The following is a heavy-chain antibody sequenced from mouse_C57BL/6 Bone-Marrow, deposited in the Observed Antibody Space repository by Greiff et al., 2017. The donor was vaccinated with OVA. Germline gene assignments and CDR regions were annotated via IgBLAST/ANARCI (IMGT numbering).Heavy chain of an antibody. CDR1: GYTFTSYT. CDR2: INPSSGYT. CDR3: ARGGYYYGSPWYFDY. V-gene: IGHV1-4*01. D-gene: IGHD1-1*01. J-gene: IGHJ2*01. Sequence: VQRVESGAELARPGASVKMSCKASGYTFTSYTMHWVKQRPGQGLEWIGYINPSSGYTKYNQKFKDKATLTADKSSSTAYMQLSSLTSEDSAVYDCARGGYYYGSPWYFDYWGQGTTLTVSS.